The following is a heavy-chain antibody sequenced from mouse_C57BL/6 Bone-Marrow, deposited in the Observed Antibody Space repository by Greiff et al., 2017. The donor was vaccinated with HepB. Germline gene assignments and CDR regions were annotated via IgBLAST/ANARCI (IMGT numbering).Heavy chain of an antibody. Sequence: QVQLQQPGAELVKPGASVKVSCKASGYTFTSYWMHWVKQRPGQGLEWIGRIHPSDSDTNYNQKFKGKATLTVDKSSSTAYMQLSSLTSEDSAVYYCAIYYGNPNAMDYWGQGTSVTVSS. CDR1: GYTFTSYW. CDR3: AIYYGNPNAMDY. D-gene: IGHD2-1*01. V-gene: IGHV1-74*01. J-gene: IGHJ4*01. CDR2: IHPSDSDT.